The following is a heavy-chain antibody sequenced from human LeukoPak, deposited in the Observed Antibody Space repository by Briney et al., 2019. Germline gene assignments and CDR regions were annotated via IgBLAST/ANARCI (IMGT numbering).Heavy chain of an antibody. D-gene: IGHD2-2*02. Sequence: SVKVSFKASGGTFSSYAISWVRQAPGQGLEWMGGIIPLFGTANYAQKFQGRVTITADESTSTAYMELSSLRSENTAVYYCARDRQVVPAAINYDWFDPWGQGTLVTVSS. V-gene: IGHV1-69*01. CDR3: ARDRQVVPAAINYDWFDP. CDR1: GGTFSSYA. J-gene: IGHJ5*02. CDR2: IIPLFGTA.